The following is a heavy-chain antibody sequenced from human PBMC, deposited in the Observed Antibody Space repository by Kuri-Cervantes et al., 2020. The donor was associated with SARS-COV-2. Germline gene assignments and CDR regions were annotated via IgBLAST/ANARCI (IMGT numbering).Heavy chain of an antibody. Sequence: GESLKISCAASGFTVSSNYMSWVRQAPGKGLEWVSVIYSGGSTYYADSVKGRFTISRDNSKNTLHLQMNSLRAEDTAVYYCARARGPDAFDIWGQGTMVTVSS. J-gene: IGHJ3*02. CDR3: ARARGPDAFDI. CDR1: GFTVSSNY. CDR2: IYSGGST. V-gene: IGHV3-53*01.